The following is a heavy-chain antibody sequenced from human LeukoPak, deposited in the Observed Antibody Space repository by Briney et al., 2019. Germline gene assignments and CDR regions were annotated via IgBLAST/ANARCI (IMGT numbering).Heavy chain of an antibody. D-gene: IGHD3-10*01. CDR3: AKPPNENYGKAVED. Sequence: GRFTISRDNSRNTVYLQMNSLRTEDTAVYYCAKPPNENYGKAVEDWGRGTLVTVSS. V-gene: IGHV3-30*02. J-gene: IGHJ4*02.